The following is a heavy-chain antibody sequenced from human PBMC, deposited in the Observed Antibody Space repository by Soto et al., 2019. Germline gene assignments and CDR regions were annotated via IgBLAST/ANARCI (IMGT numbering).Heavy chain of an antibody. J-gene: IGHJ4*02. CDR2: ISSSSSTI. D-gene: IGHD2-8*02. CDR1: GFTFSSYS. V-gene: IGHV3-48*01. Sequence: GGSLRLSCAASGFTFSSYSMNWVRQAPGKGLEWVSYISSSSSTIYYADSVKGRFTISRDNAKNSLYLQMNSLRAEDTAVYYCARYFTALEPYYTINYFDYWGQGTLVTVSS. CDR3: ARYFTALEPYYTINYFDY.